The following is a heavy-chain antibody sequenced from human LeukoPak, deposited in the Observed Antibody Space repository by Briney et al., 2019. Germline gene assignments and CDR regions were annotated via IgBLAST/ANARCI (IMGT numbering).Heavy chain of an antibody. CDR2: IYYTGST. D-gene: IGHD6-6*01. V-gene: IGHV4-59*08. J-gene: IGHJ4*02. CDR3: ARHRAYSSSSPFDY. CDR1: GGSISSLY. Sequence: XXLSLTXSVSGGSISSLYWSWIRQPPGKGLEWVGYIYYTGSTNYNPSLKSRVNMFVDMSKNHFSRSLRSVTAADTAVYYCARHRAYSSSSPFDYWGQGTLVTVSS.